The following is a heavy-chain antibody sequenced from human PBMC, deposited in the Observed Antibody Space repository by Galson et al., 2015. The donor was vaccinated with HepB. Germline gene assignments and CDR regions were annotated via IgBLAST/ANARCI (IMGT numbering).Heavy chain of an antibody. CDR1: GYTLTELS. Sequence: SVKVSCKVSGYTLTELSMHWVRQAPGKGLEWMGGFDPEDGETIYAQKFQGRVTMTEDTSTDTAYMELSSLRSEDTAVYYCATWGYSYGYLYFAFDIWGQGTMVTVSS. CDR2: FDPEDGET. CDR3: ATWGYSYGYLYFAFDI. V-gene: IGHV1-24*01. J-gene: IGHJ3*02. D-gene: IGHD5-18*01.